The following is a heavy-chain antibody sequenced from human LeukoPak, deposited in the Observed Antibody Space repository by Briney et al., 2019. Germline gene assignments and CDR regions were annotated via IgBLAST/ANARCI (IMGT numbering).Heavy chain of an antibody. CDR3: ARGESYYYDNSGSFFNY. CDR2: IYSGGPT. CDR1: GFTISSNF. J-gene: IGHJ4*02. Sequence: GGSLRLSCATSGFTISSNFMSWVRQAPGKGLEWVSTIYSGGPTYYADSVKGRFIISRDNAKNTLFLQMSSLRAEDTAVYYCARGESYYYDNSGSFFNYWSQGTLVTVSS. D-gene: IGHD3-22*01. V-gene: IGHV3-66*01.